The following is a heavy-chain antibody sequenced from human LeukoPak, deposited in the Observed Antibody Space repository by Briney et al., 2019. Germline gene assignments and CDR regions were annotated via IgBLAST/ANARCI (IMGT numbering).Heavy chain of an antibody. Sequence: SVKVSCKASGGTFSSYAISWVRQAPGQGLEWMGRIIPILGIANYAQKFQGRVTITADKSTSTAYMELSSLRSEDTAVYYCARAYYGSDYFDYWGQGTLVTVSS. CDR1: GGTFSSYA. V-gene: IGHV1-69*04. CDR3: ARAYYGSDYFDY. J-gene: IGHJ4*02. D-gene: IGHD3-10*01. CDR2: IIPILGIA.